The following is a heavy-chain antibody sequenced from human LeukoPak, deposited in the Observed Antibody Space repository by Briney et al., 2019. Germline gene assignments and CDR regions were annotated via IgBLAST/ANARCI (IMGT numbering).Heavy chain of an antibody. CDR3: ARQQLSQLYYFDN. CDR2: IYYTGST. CDR1: GGSISSYY. Sequence: LETLSLTCTVTGGSISSYYWSWIRQPPGKGLEWIGYIYYTGSTNYNPSLKSRVTISVDTSKNQFSLKLSSVTAADTAVYYCARQQLSQLYYFDNWGQGTLVTVSS. D-gene: IGHD6-13*01. J-gene: IGHJ4*02. V-gene: IGHV4-59*01.